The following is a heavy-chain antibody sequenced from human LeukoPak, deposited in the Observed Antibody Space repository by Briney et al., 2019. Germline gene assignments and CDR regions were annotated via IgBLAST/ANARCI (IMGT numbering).Heavy chain of an antibody. CDR3: ARGTKITMVRAVRRAYYFDY. CDR1: GGSISSGGYS. CDR2: INHSGST. D-gene: IGHD3-10*01. V-gene: IGHV4-34*01. Sequence: PSETLSLTCAVSGGSISSGGYSWSWIRQPPGKGLEWIGEINHSGSTNYNPSLKSRVTISVDTSKNQFSLKLSSVTAADTAVYYCARGTKITMVRAVRRAYYFDYWGQGTLVTVSS. J-gene: IGHJ4*02.